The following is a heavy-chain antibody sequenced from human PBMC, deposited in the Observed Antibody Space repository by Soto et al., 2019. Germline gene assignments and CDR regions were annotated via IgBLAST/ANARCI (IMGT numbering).Heavy chain of an antibody. CDR1: GDSVSSNSAA. CDR2: TYYRSKWYN. D-gene: IGHD2-8*01. J-gene: IGHJ6*02. CDR3: ARVSPYCTNGVCPDYGMDV. V-gene: IGHV6-1*01. Sequence: SQTLSLTCAISGDSVSSNSAAWNWIRQSPSRGLEWLGRTYYRSKWYNDYAVSVKSRITINPDTSKNQFSLQLNSVTPEDTAVYYCARVSPYCTNGVCPDYGMDVWGQGTPVTVSS.